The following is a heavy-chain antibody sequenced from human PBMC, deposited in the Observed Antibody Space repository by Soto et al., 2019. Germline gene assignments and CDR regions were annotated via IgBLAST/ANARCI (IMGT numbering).Heavy chain of an antibody. CDR2: IYYSGST. D-gene: IGHD6-19*01. Sequence: SETLSLTCTVCGGSISSSSYYWGWIRQPPGKGLEWIGSIYYSGSTYYNPSLKSRVTISVDTSKNQFSLKLSSVTAADTAVYYCARITPFSGSDYWGQGTLVTVSS. CDR3: ARITPFSGSDY. J-gene: IGHJ4*02. CDR1: GGSISSSSYY. V-gene: IGHV4-39*01.